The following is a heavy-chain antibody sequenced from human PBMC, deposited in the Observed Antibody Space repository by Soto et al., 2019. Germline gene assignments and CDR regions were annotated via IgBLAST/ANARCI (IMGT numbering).Heavy chain of an antibody. V-gene: IGHV3-23*01. J-gene: IGHJ4*02. CDR1: GFTFSSYA. Sequence: GGSLRLSCAASGFTFSSYAMSWVRQAPGKGLEWVSAISGSGGSTYYADSVKGRFTISRDNSKNTLYLQMNSLRAEDTAVYYCAKDASYSSSWYVFHWALDYFDYWGQGTLVTVSS. D-gene: IGHD6-13*01. CDR3: AKDASYSSSWYVFHWALDYFDY. CDR2: ISGSGGST.